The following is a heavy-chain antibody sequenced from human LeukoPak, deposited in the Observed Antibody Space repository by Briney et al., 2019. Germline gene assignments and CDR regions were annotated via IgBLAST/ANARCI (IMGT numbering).Heavy chain of an antibody. D-gene: IGHD3-22*01. CDR2: ISSSSTTI. Sequence: GGSLRLSCAASGFTFSTYNMNWVRQAPGQGLEWVSYISSSSTTIYYADSVKGRFTISRDNGKNSLYLQMNSLRAEDTAVYYCARETYYYDSSGYYYSRGKDYWGQGTLVTVSS. V-gene: IGHV3-48*01. CDR3: ARETYYYDSSGYYYSRGKDY. CDR1: GFTFSTYN. J-gene: IGHJ4*02.